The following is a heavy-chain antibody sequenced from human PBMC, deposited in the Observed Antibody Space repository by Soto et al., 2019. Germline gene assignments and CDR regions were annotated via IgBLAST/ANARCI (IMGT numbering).Heavy chain of an antibody. V-gene: IGHV4-31*03. J-gene: IGHJ5*02. CDR1: GGSISSGGYY. D-gene: IGHD2-2*01. CDR3: ARGVGDIVGVPAEIRECWFDP. CDR2: IYYSGST. Sequence: SETLSLTCTVSGGSISSGGYYWSWIRQHPGKGLEWIGYIYYSGSTYYNPSLKSRVTISVDTSKNQFSLKLSSVTAADTAVYYCARGVGDIVGVPAEIRECWFDPWGKGTLVTVSS.